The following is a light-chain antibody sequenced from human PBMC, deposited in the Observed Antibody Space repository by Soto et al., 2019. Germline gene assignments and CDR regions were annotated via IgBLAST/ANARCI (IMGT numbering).Light chain of an antibody. CDR3: SSYTTSRTLV. CDR1: SSDVGGYNY. J-gene: IGLJ1*01. CDR2: EVS. V-gene: IGLV2-14*01. Sequence: SALTQPASVSGSPGQSITISCTGTSSDVGGYNYVSWYQQHPGKVPKLMIFEVSNRPSGVSNRFSGSKSGNTASLTISGLQAEDEADYYCSSYTTSRTLVFGPGTKVTVL.